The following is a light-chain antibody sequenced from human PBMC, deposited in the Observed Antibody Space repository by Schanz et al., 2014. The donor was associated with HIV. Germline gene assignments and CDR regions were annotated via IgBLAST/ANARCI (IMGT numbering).Light chain of an antibody. CDR1: QSVRSD. CDR2: GAS. Sequence: EVVMTQSPATLSVSPGERATLSCRASQSVRSDLAWYQQRPGQAPSLLIYGASTRAPGIPARFSGSGSGTEFTLTISCLQSEDSATYYCQQYHSYPLTFGHGTTVEVK. CDR3: QQYHSYPLT. J-gene: IGKJ1*01. V-gene: IGKV3-15*01.